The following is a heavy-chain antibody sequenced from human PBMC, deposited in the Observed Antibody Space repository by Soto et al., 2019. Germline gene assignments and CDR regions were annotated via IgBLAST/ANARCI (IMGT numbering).Heavy chain of an antibody. V-gene: IGHV3-48*01. J-gene: IGHJ4*02. CDR1: GFTFSTYN. CDR3: ARAVEAIDF. CDR2: ISAGGSPI. Sequence: GGSLRLSCAASGFTFSTYNMNWVRQAPGKGLEWISYISAGGSPIYYADSVNGRFTISRDDAKNSLYLQMNNLRAEDTAIYYCARAVEAIDFWGQGTLVTVSS. D-gene: IGHD5-12*01.